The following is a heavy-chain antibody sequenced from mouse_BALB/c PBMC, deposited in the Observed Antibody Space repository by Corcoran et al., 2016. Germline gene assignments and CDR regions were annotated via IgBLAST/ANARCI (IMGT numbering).Heavy chain of an antibody. CDR3: ERVDGNYWYFDV. D-gene: IGHD2-1*01. V-gene: IGHV3-6*02. J-gene: IGHJ1*01. CDR1: GYSIPSGYY. Sequence: DVQLQESGPGLVKPSQSLSLTCSVTGYSIPSGYYWNWIRQFPGNKLEWMGYISYDGSNNYNPSLKNRISITRDTSKNQFFLKLNSVTTEDTATYYCERVDGNYWYFDVWGAGTTVTVSS. CDR2: ISYDGSN.